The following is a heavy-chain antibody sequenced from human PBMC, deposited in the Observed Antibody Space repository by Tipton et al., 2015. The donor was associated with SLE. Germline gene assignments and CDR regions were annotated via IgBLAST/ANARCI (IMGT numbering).Heavy chain of an antibody. D-gene: IGHD5-18*01. V-gene: IGHV3-23*01. J-gene: IGHJ4*02. CDR1: GFTFSSYA. Sequence: SLRLSCAASGFTFSSYAMTWVRQAPGKGLEWVPAISGSGYRTYYADSVKGRFTISRDSSKNTLYLQMHSLRAEDTAVYYCALQRGYSYGFDYWGQGTLVTVSS. CDR2: ISGSGYRT. CDR3: ALQRGYSYGFDY.